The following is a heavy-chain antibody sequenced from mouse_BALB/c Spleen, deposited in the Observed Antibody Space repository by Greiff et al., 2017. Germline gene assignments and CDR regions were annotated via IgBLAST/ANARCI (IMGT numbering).Heavy chain of an antibody. J-gene: IGHJ4*01. V-gene: IGHV5-6*01. CDR2: ISSVGSYT. Sequence: DVHLVESGGDLVKPGGSLKLSCAASGFTFSSYGMSWVRQTPDKRLEWVATISSVGSYTYYLDSVKGRFTISIDNARKTLYLQMSSLKSEDTAMYYCARHIGYYISYYAMDYWGQGTSVTVSS. D-gene: IGHD2-3*01. CDR3: ARHIGYYISYYAMDY. CDR1: GFTFSSYG.